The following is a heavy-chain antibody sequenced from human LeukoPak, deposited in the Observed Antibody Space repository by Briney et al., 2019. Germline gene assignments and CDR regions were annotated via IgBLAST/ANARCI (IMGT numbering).Heavy chain of an antibody. Sequence: SQTLSLTCAISGDSVSSNSAAWNWVRQSPSRGLEWLGRAHYRSKWYNDYAVSVKSRITINPDTSKNQFSLQLNSVTPEDTAVYYCARTDYYCSGGSCYSMPLLSFDPWGQGTLVTVSS. CDR3: ARTDYYCSGGSCYSMPLLSFDP. D-gene: IGHD2-15*01. CDR2: AHYRSKWYN. J-gene: IGHJ5*02. CDR1: GDSVSSNSAA. V-gene: IGHV6-1*01.